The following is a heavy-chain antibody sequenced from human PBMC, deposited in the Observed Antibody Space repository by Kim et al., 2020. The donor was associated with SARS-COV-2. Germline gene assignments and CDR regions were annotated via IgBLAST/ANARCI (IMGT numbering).Heavy chain of an antibody. CDR2: INHSGST. J-gene: IGHJ6*02. Sequence: ETLSLTCAVYGGSFSGYYWSWIRQPPGKGLEWIGEINHSGSTNYNPSLKSRVTISVDTSKNQFSLKLSSVTAADTAVYYCARGLNYYYGMDVWGQGTTVTVSS. V-gene: IGHV4-34*01. CDR3: ARGLNYYYGMDV. CDR1: GGSFSGYY.